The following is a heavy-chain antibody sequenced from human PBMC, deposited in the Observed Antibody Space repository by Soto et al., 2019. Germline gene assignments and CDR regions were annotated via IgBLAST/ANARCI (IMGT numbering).Heavy chain of an antibody. Sequence: QLQLQESGPGLVKPSETLSLTCTVSGGSITSSSHYWGWIRQAPGKGLECIGNIYYDGNTYYNPSLKSRVTISLDTSKNQFSLMLNSVTAADTAVYYCARSSIAPRLFMYPFDYWGQGTLVTVSS. V-gene: IGHV4-39*01. J-gene: IGHJ4*02. CDR3: ARSSIAPRLFMYPFDY. D-gene: IGHD6-6*01. CDR2: IYYDGNT. CDR1: GGSITSSSHY.